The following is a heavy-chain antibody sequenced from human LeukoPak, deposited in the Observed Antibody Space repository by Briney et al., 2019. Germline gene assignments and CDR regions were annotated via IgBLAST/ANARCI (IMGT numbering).Heavy chain of an antibody. J-gene: IGHJ5*02. V-gene: IGHV1-69*05. D-gene: IGHD3-10*01. CDR1: GDTFSSYA. CDR2: IIAIFGTA. Sequence: GASVKVSCKASGDTFSSYAISWVRQAPGQGLEWMGGIIAIFGTANYAQKFQGRVTITTDESTSTAYMELSSLRSEDTAVYYCARHAYGSGSYYRGYNWFDPWGQGTLVTVSS. CDR3: ARHAYGSGSYYRGYNWFDP.